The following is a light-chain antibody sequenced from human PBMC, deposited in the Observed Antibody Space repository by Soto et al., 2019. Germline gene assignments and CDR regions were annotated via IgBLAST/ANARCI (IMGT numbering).Light chain of an antibody. CDR3: AAWDDSLNGPYV. J-gene: IGLJ1*01. Sequence: QSVLTQPPSTSGTPGQRVTFSCSGSRSNIGSNTVTWYQQLPGTAPKLLSYSNNQRPSGFLDPFSGSKSGPSAYLANSGIQSEDEAAYYCAAWDDSLNGPYVSGTGTQVTVL. V-gene: IGLV1-44*01. CDR2: SNN. CDR1: RSNIGSNT.